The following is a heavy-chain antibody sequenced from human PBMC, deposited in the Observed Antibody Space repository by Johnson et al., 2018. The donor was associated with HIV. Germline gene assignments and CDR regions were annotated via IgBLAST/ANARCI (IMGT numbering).Heavy chain of an antibody. Sequence: VQLVESGGGLIQPGGSLRLSCAASGFTFSSYWMSWVRQAPGKGLEWVANIKQDGSEKYYADSVKGRFTISRDNSKNTLYLQMNSLRAEDTAVYYCAKDSGFNYGWDAFDIWGQGTMVTVSS. CDR3: AKDSGFNYGWDAFDI. J-gene: IGHJ3*02. CDR1: GFTFSSYW. V-gene: IGHV3-7*01. D-gene: IGHD4-17*01. CDR2: IKQDGSEK.